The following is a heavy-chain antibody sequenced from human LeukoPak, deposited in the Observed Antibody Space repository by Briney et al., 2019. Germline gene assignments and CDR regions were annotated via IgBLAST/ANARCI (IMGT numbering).Heavy chain of an antibody. Sequence: PSETLSLTCTVSSGSISSYYWSWVRQPPGKGLEWMGYVSYSGSTYYNPSLKSRVTISIDTSKKKFSLRLTSATAADTAVYYCARDRPGGSSLDYWGQGTLVTVSS. CDR3: ARDRPGGSSLDY. CDR1: SGSISSYY. D-gene: IGHD3-16*01. J-gene: IGHJ4*02. V-gene: IGHV4-59*01. CDR2: VSYSGST.